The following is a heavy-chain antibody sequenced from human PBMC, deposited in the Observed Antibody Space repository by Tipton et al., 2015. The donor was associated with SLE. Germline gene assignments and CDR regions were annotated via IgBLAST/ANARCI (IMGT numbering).Heavy chain of an antibody. D-gene: IGHD3-16*01. CDR2: INTNGNT. CDR3: ARAGLRLGELSFNH. CDR1: GDSITSHFYF. J-gene: IGHJ5*02. Sequence: TLSLTCTVSGDSITSHFYFWNWIRQPAGKGLEWIGGINTNGNTNYNPSLMSRVTISVDTSKSQFSLQLTSVTAADTAIYYCARAGLRLGELSFNHWGQGNLVTVSS. V-gene: IGHV4-61*02.